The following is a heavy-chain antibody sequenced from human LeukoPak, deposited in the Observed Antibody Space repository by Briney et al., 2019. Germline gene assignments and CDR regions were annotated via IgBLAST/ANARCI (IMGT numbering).Heavy chain of an antibody. D-gene: IGHD6-19*01. CDR1: GYSFTSYW. Sequence: GESLKISCKGSGYSFTSYWIGWVRQMPGKGLEWMGIIYPGDSDTKYSPSFQGQVTISADKSISTAYLQWSSLKASDTAMYYCARSAAVAGPLDYYGMDVWGQGTTVTVSS. V-gene: IGHV5-51*01. CDR2: IYPGDSDT. CDR3: ARSAAVAGPLDYYGMDV. J-gene: IGHJ6*02.